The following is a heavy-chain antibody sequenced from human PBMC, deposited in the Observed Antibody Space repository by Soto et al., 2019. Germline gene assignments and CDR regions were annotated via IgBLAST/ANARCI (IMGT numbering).Heavy chain of an antibody. CDR3: ARAFRFDSYGYPFFDY. CDR1: GYTFTSYG. V-gene: IGHV1-18*01. CDR2: ISAYNGNT. J-gene: IGHJ4*02. Sequence: GASVKVSCKASGYTFTSYGISWVRQAPGQGLEWMGWISAYNGNTNYAQKLQGRVTMTTDTSTSTAYMELRSLRSDDTAVYYCARAFRFDSYGYPFFDYWGQGTLVTVSS. D-gene: IGHD5-18*01.